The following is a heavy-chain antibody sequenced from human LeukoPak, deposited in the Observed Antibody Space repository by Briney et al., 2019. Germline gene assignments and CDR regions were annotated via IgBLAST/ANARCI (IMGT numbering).Heavy chain of an antibody. J-gene: IGHJ4*02. CDR1: GFIFSDYY. V-gene: IGHV3-11*01. D-gene: IGHD6-6*01. CDR3: AKDRRYSSSSMGDY. CDR2: VTSSGGHM. Sequence: GGSLRLSCAASGFIFSDYYMTWIRQAPGKGLEWVSYVTSSGGHMYYADSAKGRFTISRDNAKNSLDLQMNSLRAEDTAVYYCAKDRRYSSSSMGDYWGQGTLVTVSS.